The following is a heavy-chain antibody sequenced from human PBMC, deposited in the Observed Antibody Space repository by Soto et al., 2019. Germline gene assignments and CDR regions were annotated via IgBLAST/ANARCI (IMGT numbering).Heavy chain of an antibody. D-gene: IGHD4-17*01. V-gene: IGHV1-18*01. J-gene: IGHJ4*02. Sequence: QVQLVQSGPEVKKPGASVKVSCEVSGYRFPSIGINWVRQAPGQGLEWVGWVNHDNHNTKYAQNSPHRGSLPTDTSTNTAFLELRDLTSDATAVYYCARVRFGDAFDSWGQGTLGTVSS. CDR1: GYRFPSIG. CDR3: ARVRFGDAFDS. CDR2: VNHDNHNT.